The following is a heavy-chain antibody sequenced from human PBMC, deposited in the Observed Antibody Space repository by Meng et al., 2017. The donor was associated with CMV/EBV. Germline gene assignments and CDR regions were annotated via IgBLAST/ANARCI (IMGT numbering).Heavy chain of an antibody. CDR2: IIPIFGTA. D-gene: IGHD2-8*01. V-gene: IGHV1-69*05. CDR3: ARGGGPNGYYGMDV. Sequence: SVKVSCKASGGTFSSYAISWVRQAPGQGLEWMGGIIPIFGTANSAHKFQGRVTITTDESTSTAYMELSSLRSEDTAVYYCARGGGPNGYYGMDVWGQGTTVTVSS. CDR1: GGTFSSYA. J-gene: IGHJ6*02.